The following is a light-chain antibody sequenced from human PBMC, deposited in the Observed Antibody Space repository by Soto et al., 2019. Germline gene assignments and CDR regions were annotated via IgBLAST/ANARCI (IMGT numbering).Light chain of an antibody. J-gene: IGKJ5*01. CDR1: QSVSSY. CDR2: DAL. Sequence: EIVLTQSPATLSLSPGETATLSCGASQSVSSYLAWYQQKPGQAPRLLMYDALNRATGIPARFSGSGSGTDFTLTISSLEPEDFAVYYCQQRSDWPRITFGQGTRLEIK. V-gene: IGKV3-11*01. CDR3: QQRSDWPRIT.